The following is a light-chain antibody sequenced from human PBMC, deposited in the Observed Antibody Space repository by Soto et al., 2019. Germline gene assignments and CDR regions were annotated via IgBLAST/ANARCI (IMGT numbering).Light chain of an antibody. CDR3: QHYDGSPLT. V-gene: IGKV3-20*01. J-gene: IGKJ1*01. Sequence: EVVLTQSPGTLSLSPGERATLSCRASRSVSSYYVAWYQQKAGQAPKLLIYAASRRATGITDRFSGSGSGTDFTLTVRRLEPEDFAVYYCQHYDGSPLTFGEGTKV. CDR2: AAS. CDR1: RSVSSYY.